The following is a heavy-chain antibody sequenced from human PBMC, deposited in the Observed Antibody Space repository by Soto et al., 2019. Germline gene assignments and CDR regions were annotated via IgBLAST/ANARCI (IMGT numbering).Heavy chain of an antibody. CDR2: VSPKSGST. V-gene: IGHV1-18*01. D-gene: IGHD1-1*01. J-gene: IGHJ1*01. Sequence: QIQLVQSGAEVKKPGASVKVSCKASGYNFFNYGVSWVRQAPGQGLEWMGWVSPKSGSTDYARKVQGRVTMTTDISTSTAYMELRGLRSDDTAVYFCARGRTESSIGPLLVWGQGTLVSVSS. CDR1: GYNFFNYG. CDR3: ARGRTESSIGPLLV.